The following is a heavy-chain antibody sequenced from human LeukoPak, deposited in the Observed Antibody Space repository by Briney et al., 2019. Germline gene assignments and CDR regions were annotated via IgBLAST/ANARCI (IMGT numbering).Heavy chain of an antibody. CDR2: LSGTGGST. CDR3: AKDSRVVATSYYFDY. J-gene: IGHJ4*02. CDR1: GFTFSNYA. Sequence: GGSLRLSCAASGFTFSNYAMSWVRQAPGKGLEWVSTLSGTGGSTYYADSVKGRFTISRDNSKNTLHLQVSSLRAEDTAVYYCAKDSRVVATSYYFDYWGQGTLVTVSS. D-gene: IGHD5-12*01. V-gene: IGHV3-23*01.